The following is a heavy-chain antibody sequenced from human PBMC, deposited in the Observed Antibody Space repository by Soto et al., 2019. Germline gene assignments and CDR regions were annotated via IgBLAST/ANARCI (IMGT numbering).Heavy chain of an antibody. D-gene: IGHD3-16*01. V-gene: IGHV1-46*01. CDR3: AREPYYVMLPGPPGDDAFDI. J-gene: IGHJ3*02. Sequence: ASVKVSCKASGYTFASYYMHWVRQAPGQGLEWMGIINPSGGSTSYAQKFQGRVTMTRDTSTSTVYMELSSLRSEDTAVYYCAREPYYVMLPGPPGDDAFDILGQGTMVT. CDR1: GYTFASYY. CDR2: INPSGGST.